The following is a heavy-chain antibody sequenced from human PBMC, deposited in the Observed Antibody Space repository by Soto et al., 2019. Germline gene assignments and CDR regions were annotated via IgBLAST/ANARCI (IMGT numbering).Heavy chain of an antibody. D-gene: IGHD6-13*01. J-gene: IGHJ6*02. CDR3: ARDQHQTSSSWPYYYYYGMDV. Sequence: PGGSLRLSCAASGFTFSSYSMNWARQAPGKGLEWVSSISSSSSHIYYADSVKGRFTISRDNARNSLYLQMNSLRAEDTAVYYCARDQHQTSSSWPYYYYYGMDVWGQGTTVTVSS. CDR1: GFTFSSYS. V-gene: IGHV3-21*01. CDR2: ISSSSSHI.